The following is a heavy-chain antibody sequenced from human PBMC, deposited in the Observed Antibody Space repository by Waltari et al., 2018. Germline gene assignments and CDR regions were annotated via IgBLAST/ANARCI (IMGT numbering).Heavy chain of an antibody. CDR3: AREMDKMGIAVAAFDY. CDR2: IYTSGST. CDR1: GGSISSGSYY. V-gene: IGHV4-61*02. J-gene: IGHJ4*02. Sequence: QVQLQESGPGLVKPSQTLSLTCTVSGGSISSGSYYWSWIRQPAGKGLEWIGRIYTSGSTNYNPSLKSRVTISVDTSKNQFSLKLSSVTAADTAVYYCAREMDKMGIAVAAFDYWGQGTLVTVSS. D-gene: IGHD6-19*01.